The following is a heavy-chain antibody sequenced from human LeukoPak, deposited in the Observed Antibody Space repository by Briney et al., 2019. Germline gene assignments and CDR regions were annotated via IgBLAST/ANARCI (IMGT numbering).Heavy chain of an antibody. CDR1: GGSFSGYY. CDR3: ARGPRYYDFWGGYQNYYFDY. J-gene: IGHJ4*02. V-gene: IGHV4-34*01. CDR2: INHSGST. D-gene: IGHD3-3*01. Sequence: SETLSLTCAVYGGSFSGYYWSWIRQPPGKGLEWIGEINHSGSTNYNPSLKSRVTISVDTSKNQFSLKLSSVTAADTAVYYCARGPRYYDFWGGYQNYYFDYWGQGTLVTVSS.